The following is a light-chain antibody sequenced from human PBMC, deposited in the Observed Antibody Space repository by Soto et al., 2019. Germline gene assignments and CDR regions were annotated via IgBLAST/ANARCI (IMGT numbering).Light chain of an antibody. CDR1: QSISSY. CDR2: GAS. CDR3: QHSHSTPLT. V-gene: IGKV1-39*01. J-gene: IGKJ4*01. Sequence: DIPMTQSPSSLSASVGDRVTITCRASQSISSYLNWYQQKPGKAPKVLISGASSLQSGGPLRFSGSGYGTDFTLTISSLQSEDFASYYCQHSHSTPLTFGGGTKVEIK.